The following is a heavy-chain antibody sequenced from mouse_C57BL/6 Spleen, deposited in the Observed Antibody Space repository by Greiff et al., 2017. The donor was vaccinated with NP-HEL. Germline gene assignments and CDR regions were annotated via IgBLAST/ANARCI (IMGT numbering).Heavy chain of an antibody. D-gene: IGHD1-1*01. CDR2: INYDGSST. CDR1: GFTFSDYY. V-gene: IGHV5-16*01. Sequence: EVQLMESEGGLVQPGSSMKLSCTASGFTFSDYYMAWVRQVPEKGLEWVANINYDGSSTYYLDSLKSRFIISRDNAKNILYLQMSSLKSEDTATYYCARDGSYYGSRDAMDYWGQGTSVTVSS. CDR3: ARDGSYYGSRDAMDY. J-gene: IGHJ4*01.